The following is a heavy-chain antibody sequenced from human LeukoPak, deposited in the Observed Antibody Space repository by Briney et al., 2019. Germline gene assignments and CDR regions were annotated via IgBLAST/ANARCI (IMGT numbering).Heavy chain of an antibody. CDR1: GFTVSSNY. Sequence: PGGSLRLSCAASGFTVSSNYMSWVRQAPGKGLEWVAVIWYDGSNKYYADSVKGRFTISRDNAKNTLYLQMNSLRAEDTAVYYCARDLSVTNWFDPWGQGTLVTVSS. CDR3: ARDLSVTNWFDP. D-gene: IGHD2-21*02. J-gene: IGHJ5*02. CDR2: IWYDGSNK. V-gene: IGHV3-33*08.